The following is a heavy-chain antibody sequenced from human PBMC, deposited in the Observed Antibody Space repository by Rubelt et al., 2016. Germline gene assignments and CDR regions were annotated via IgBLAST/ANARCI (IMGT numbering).Heavy chain of an antibody. CDR1: GYIFISYY. J-gene: IGHJ6*02. Sequence: QVQLVQSGAEVKKPGASVKVSCKASGYIFISYYMQWVRQAPGQGHEWMGWISAANDKTRYSEKFTGRITSTKEPSSITDYMDPGSMTYEDTAVYYCARDEDVWGQGTTVTVSS. V-gene: IGHV1-3*01. CDR3: ARDEDV. CDR2: ISAANDKT.